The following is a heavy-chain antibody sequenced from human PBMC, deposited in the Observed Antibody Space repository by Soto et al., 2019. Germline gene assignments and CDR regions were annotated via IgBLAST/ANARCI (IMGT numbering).Heavy chain of an antibody. CDR1: GFTFSSYA. D-gene: IGHD3-16*02. Sequence: EVQLLESGGGLVQPGGSLRLYCAASGFTFSSYAMSWVRQAPGKGLEWVSAISGSGGSTYYADSVKGRFPISRDNSKNTLYLQVNNLRAEDTAVYYCAKPRRLDYILGSYRLNAFEIWGQGTMVTVSS. V-gene: IGHV3-23*01. CDR3: AKPRRLDYILGSYRLNAFEI. J-gene: IGHJ3*02. CDR2: ISGSGGST.